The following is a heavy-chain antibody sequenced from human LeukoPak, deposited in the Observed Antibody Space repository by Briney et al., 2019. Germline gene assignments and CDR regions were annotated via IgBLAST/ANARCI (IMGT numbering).Heavy chain of an antibody. Sequence: PSETLSLTCAVYGGSFSGFYWSWIRQPPGKGLEWIGEINHSGSTNYNPSLKSRVIISVDTSKNQFSLKLSSVTAADTAVYYCARVPGSGSLFDYWGQGALVTVSS. CDR3: ARVPGSGSLFDY. CDR1: GGSFSGFY. J-gene: IGHJ4*02. CDR2: INHSGST. D-gene: IGHD3-10*01. V-gene: IGHV4-34*01.